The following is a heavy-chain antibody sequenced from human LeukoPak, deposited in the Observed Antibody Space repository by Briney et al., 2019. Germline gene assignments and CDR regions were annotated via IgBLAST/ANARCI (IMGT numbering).Heavy chain of an antibody. V-gene: IGHV3-33*01. D-gene: IGHD6-13*01. CDR2: IWYDGSNK. CDR1: GFTFSSYG. Sequence: PGGSLRLSCAASGFTFSSYGRHWFRQAPGKGLEWVAVIWYDGSNKYYADSVKGRFTISRDNSKNTLYLQMNSLRAEDTAVYYCARDRLYSSSCPDYWGQGTLVTVSS. CDR3: ARDRLYSSSCPDY. J-gene: IGHJ4*02.